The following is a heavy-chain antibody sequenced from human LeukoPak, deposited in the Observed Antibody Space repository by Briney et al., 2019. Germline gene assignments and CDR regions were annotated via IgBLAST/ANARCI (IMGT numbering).Heavy chain of an antibody. CDR3: ARHAPAETGLVNWFDP. V-gene: IGHV4-39*07. CDR1: GGSISSSRDY. Sequence: PSETLSLTCTVSGGSISSSRDYGRWTRQPPGKGLGWHGSIYYSGSTSYNPSLKSRVTISVDTSKNQFSLKLSSVTAADAAVYFCARHAPAETGLVNWFDPWGQGTLVTVSS. CDR2: IYYSGST. D-gene: IGHD2-2*01. J-gene: IGHJ5*02.